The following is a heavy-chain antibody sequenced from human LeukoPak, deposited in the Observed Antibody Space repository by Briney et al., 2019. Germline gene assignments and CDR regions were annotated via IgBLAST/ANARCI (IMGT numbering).Heavy chain of an antibody. CDR1: GFTFSSYW. D-gene: IGHD2-2*01. CDR3: ARGPFGYCSSTSCHYYFDY. CDR2: IKQDGSEK. J-gene: IGHJ4*02. Sequence: PGGSLRLSCAASGFTFSSYWMSWVRQAPGKGLEWVANIKQDGSEKYYVDSVKGRFTISRDNAKNSLYLQMNSLRAEDTAVYYCARGPFGYCSSTSCHYYFDYWGQGTLVTVSS. V-gene: IGHV3-7*01.